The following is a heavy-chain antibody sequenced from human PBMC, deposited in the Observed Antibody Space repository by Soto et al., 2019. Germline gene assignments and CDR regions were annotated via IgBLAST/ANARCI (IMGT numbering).Heavy chain of an antibody. CDR1: GGTFSSYA. V-gene: IGHV1-69*01. Sequence: QVQLVQSGAEVKKPGSSVKVSCKASGGTFSSYAISWVGQAPGLGLEWMGGIIPIFGTANYAQKFQGRVTITADESTSTAYMDLSSLRSEDTAVYYCAREGYDILTGYYRPHNWFDLWGQGTLVTVSS. CDR3: AREGYDILTGYYRPHNWFDL. J-gene: IGHJ5*02. D-gene: IGHD3-9*01. CDR2: IIPIFGTA.